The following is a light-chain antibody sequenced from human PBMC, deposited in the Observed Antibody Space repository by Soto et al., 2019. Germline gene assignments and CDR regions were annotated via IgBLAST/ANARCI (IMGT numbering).Light chain of an antibody. CDR1: QSVSSSY. J-gene: IGKJ1*01. CDR3: QQYGSSLWT. CDR2: GAS. V-gene: IGKV3-20*01. Sequence: IVLTQSPGTLSLSPGERSTLSCMASQSVSSSYLAWYQQKPGQAPRLLIYGASSRATGIPDRLSGSGSGTDLTITISRLETEDFAVYYCQQYGSSLWTFGQGTQVDI.